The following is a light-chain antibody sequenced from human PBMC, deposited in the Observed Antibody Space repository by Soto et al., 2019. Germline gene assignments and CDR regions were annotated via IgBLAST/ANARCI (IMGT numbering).Light chain of an antibody. V-gene: IGLV2-14*03. J-gene: IGLJ3*02. CDR1: SSDLGTYNY. Sequence: QSALTQPASVSGSPGQSITISCTGTSSDLGTYNYVSWYQQYPDKAPKLIIYDVRNRPSEVSDRFSGSKSGDTASLIISGLQSEDEGDYYCCSYEVTYTWVFGGGTKVTVL. CDR3: CSYEVTYTWV. CDR2: DVR.